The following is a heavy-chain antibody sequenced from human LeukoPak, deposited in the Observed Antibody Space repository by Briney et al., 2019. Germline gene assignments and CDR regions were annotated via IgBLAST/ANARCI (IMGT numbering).Heavy chain of an antibody. Sequence: GGSLRLSCTVSGFTVSSNSMSWVRQAPGKGLEWVSFIYSDNTHYSDSVKGRFTISRDNSKNTLYLQMNSLRAEDTAVYYCARDFMYNTLCTGCWGQGTLVTVSS. V-gene: IGHV3-53*01. CDR2: IYSDNT. CDR1: GFTVSSNS. CDR3: ARDFMYNTLCTGC. D-gene: IGHD1-14*01. J-gene: IGHJ4*02.